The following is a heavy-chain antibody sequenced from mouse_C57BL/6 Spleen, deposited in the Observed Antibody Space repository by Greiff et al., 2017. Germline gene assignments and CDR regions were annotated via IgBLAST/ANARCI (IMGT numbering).Heavy chain of an antibody. CDR3: AREGIYYDYYFDY. CDR2: IYPGSGNT. V-gene: IGHV1-76*01. CDR1: GYTFTDYY. D-gene: IGHD2-4*01. Sequence: QVQLQQSGAELVRPGASVKLSCKASGYTFTDYYINWVKQRPGQGLEWIARIYPGSGNTYYNEKFKGKATLTAEKSSSTAYMQLSSLTSEDSAVYFCAREGIYYDYYFDYWGQGTTLTVSS. J-gene: IGHJ2*01.